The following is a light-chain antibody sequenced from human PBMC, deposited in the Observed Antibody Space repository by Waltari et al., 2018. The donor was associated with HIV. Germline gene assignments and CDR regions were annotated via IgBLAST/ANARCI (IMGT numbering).Light chain of an antibody. V-gene: IGKV4-1*01. CDR1: QSVLYSSNNKNY. CDR2: WAS. CDR3: QQYYSTPPT. Sequence: DIVMTQSPDSLAVSLGERATINCKSSQSVLYSSNNKNYLAWYQQKLGQPPKLLIYWASTRESGVPDRFSGSGSGTDFTLTISSLQAEDVAVYYCQQYYSTPPTFGGGTKVGIK. J-gene: IGKJ4*01.